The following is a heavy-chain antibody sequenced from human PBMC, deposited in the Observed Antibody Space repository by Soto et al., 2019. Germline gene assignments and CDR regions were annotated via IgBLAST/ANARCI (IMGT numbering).Heavy chain of an antibody. Sequence: ASVKVSCKASGYTLTSYYVHWVRQAPGQGLEWMGIINPSGGSTSYVQKFQGRVTMTRDTSTSTVYMELSSLRSEDTAVYYCARDQRTVLLWFGEPNLGYFQHWGQGTLVTVSS. D-gene: IGHD3-10*01. CDR3: ARDQRTVLLWFGEPNLGYFQH. V-gene: IGHV1-46*01. J-gene: IGHJ1*01. CDR1: GYTLTSYY. CDR2: INPSGGST.